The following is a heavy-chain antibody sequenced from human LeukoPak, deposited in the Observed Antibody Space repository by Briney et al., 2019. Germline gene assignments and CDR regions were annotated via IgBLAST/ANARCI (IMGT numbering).Heavy chain of an antibody. Sequence: GESLKISCKGSGYSFTSYWIGWVRQMPGKGLEWMGIIYPGDSDTRYSPSFQGQVTISADKSISTAYLQWSSLKASDTAMYYCARGGRMTTHTLGKDYYYYYMDVWGKGTTVTVSS. V-gene: IGHV5-51*01. CDR1: GYSFTSYW. J-gene: IGHJ6*03. CDR3: ARGGRMTTHTLGKDYYYYYMDV. CDR2: IYPGDSDT. D-gene: IGHD4-11*01.